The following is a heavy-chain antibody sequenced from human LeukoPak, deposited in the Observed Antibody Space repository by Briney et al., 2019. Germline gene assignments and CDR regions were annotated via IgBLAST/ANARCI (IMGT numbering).Heavy chain of an antibody. CDR2: ISSSGSTI. CDR1: GFTFSDYY. Sequence: GGSLRLSCAASGFTFSDYYMSWIRQAPGKGLEWVSYISSSGSTIYYADSVKGRFTISRDQTKNTLYLQMNSLRAEDTAVYYCARVETWLQQPLYFDYWGQGTLVTVSS. CDR3: ARVETWLQQPLYFDY. J-gene: IGHJ4*02. V-gene: IGHV3-11*04. D-gene: IGHD5-24*01.